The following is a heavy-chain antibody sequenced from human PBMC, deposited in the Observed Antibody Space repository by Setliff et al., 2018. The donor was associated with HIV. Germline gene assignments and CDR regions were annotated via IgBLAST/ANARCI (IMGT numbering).Heavy chain of an antibody. CDR2: IKSKTDGGAT. D-gene: IGHD5-12*01. J-gene: IGHJ4*02. CDR3: TTYSGYTDGPVEKYFDY. Sequence: PGGSLRLSCAVSGFTFRQAWMSWVRQAPGKGLEWVGRIKSKTDGGATAYAAPVKGRFTISRDDSRNTLYLQMNSLKPEDTAVYYCTTYSGYTDGPVEKYFDYWGQGTLVTVSS. CDR1: GFTFRQAW. V-gene: IGHV3-15*01.